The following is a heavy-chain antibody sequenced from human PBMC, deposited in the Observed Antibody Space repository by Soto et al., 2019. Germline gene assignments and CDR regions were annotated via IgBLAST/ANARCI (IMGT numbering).Heavy chain of an antibody. V-gene: IGHV3-33*01. D-gene: IGHD3-22*01. Sequence: GGSLRLSCAASGFTFNTYGMHWVRQAPGKGLEWVGVIWYDGSKEYYADSVRGRFTISRDNSKNTLYLQMSSLRVEDTAVYYCARLDRSGHSNFDFWGQGTLVTVSS. J-gene: IGHJ4*02. CDR2: IWYDGSKE. CDR3: ARLDRSGHSNFDF. CDR1: GFTFNTYG.